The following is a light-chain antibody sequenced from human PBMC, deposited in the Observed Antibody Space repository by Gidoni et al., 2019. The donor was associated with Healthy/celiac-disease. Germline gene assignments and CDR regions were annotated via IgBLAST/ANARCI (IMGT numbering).Light chain of an antibody. V-gene: IGKV3-20*01. Sequence: EIVFTQSPGTLSSSPGARATLSCRASQSVSSSYLAWYQQKPGQAPRLLIYGAASRATGIPDRFSGSGSGTDFTLTISRLEPEDFAVYYCQQYGSSPPVTFGGXTKVEIK. CDR1: QSVSSSY. CDR3: QQYGSSPPVT. J-gene: IGKJ4*01. CDR2: GAA.